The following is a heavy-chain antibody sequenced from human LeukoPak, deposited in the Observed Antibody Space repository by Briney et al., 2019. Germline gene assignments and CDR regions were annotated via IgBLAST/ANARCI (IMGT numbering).Heavy chain of an antibody. CDR2: VNRDGSST. V-gene: IGHV3-74*01. CDR1: GFTFSSYW. D-gene: IGHD2-2*02. CDR3: ARVDCSSTSCYIWFDP. J-gene: IGHJ5*02. Sequence: GGSLRLSCAASGFTFSSYWMHWVRRAPGKGLVWVSRVNRDGSSTNYADSVKGRFTISRDNAKNTVYLQMNSLRAEDTAVYYCARVDCSSTSCYIWFDPWGQGTLVTVSS.